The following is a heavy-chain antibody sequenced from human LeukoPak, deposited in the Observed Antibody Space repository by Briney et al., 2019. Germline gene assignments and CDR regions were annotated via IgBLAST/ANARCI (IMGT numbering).Heavy chain of an antibody. V-gene: IGHV3-23*01. CDR2: ISGSDASR. J-gene: IGHJ4*02. CDR3: AKDLIKEKVGALFGS. CDR1: GFTFSTFA. Sequence: GGSLRLSCAASGFTFSTFAMSWVRQAPGKGLEWVSGISGSDASRFYADSVKGRFAIPRDNSKNTLYLQMKSLRAEDTAVYYCAKDLIKEKVGALFGSWGQGTLVTVSS. D-gene: IGHD1-26*01.